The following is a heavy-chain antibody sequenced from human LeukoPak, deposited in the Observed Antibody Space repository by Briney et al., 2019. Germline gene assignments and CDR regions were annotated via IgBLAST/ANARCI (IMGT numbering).Heavy chain of an antibody. D-gene: IGHD3-22*01. CDR3: ARERYYYDSSGYYLYYYYMDV. CDR2: INPSGGST. V-gene: IGHV1-46*01. J-gene: IGHJ6*03. CDR1: GYTFTSYY. Sequence: ASVKVSCKASGYTFTSYYMHWVRQAPGQGLEWMGIINPSGGSTSYAQKFQGRVTMTRDMSTSTVYMELSSLRSEDTAVYYCARERYYYDSSGYYLYYYYMDVWGKGTTVTVSS.